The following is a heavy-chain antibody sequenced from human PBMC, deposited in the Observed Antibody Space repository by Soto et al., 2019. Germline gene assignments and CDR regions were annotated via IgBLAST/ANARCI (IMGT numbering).Heavy chain of an antibody. Sequence: QVQLVQSGADVKKPGASVKLSCKASGYTFINHNSNWVRHAPGQGLEWLGRISPSTGTTDYPQKLQGRGSMTTDTSTRTAYMELRSLTSDDTAVYYRPSYQTTWLNDAYDFWGQGTMVTVSS. D-gene: IGHD2-2*01. CDR1: GYTFINHN. CDR2: ISPSTGTT. CDR3: PSYQTTWLNDAYDF. V-gene: IGHV1-18*01. J-gene: IGHJ3*01.